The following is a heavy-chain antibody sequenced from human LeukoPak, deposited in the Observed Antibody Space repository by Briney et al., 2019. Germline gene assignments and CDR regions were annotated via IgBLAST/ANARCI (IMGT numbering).Heavy chain of an antibody. J-gene: IGHJ4*02. V-gene: IGHV4-59*01. CDR1: GGSISSYY. CDR2: IYYSGST. D-gene: IGHD4-23*01. Sequence: SETLSLTCTVSGGSISSYYWSWIRQPPGKGLEWIGYIYYSGSTNYNPSLKSRVTISVDTSKNQFSLKLSSVTAADTAVYYCARAGGGIGYGGNSGSDYWGQGTLVTVSS. CDR3: ARAGGGIGYGGNSGSDY.